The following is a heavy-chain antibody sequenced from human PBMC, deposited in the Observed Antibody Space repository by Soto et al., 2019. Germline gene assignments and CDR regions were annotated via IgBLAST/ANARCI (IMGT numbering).Heavy chain of an antibody. V-gene: IGHV6-1*01. CDR1: GDSVSSNSAA. CDR2: TYYRSKWYN. Sequence: SQTLSLTCAISGDSVSSNSAAWNWIRQSPSRGLEWLGRTYYRSKWYNDYAVSVKSRITINPDTSKNQFSLQLNSVTPEDTAVYYCASSSVYTSGWYMYVWGQENALPVS. CDR3: ASSSVYTSGWYMYV. D-gene: IGHD6-19*01. J-gene: IGHJ6*03.